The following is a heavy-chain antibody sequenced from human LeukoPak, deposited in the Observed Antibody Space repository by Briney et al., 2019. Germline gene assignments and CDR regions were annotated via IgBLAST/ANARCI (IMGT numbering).Heavy chain of an antibody. Sequence: GSLRLSCAASGFTFSSYGMHWVRQPPGKGLEWIGEINHSGSTNYNPSLKSRVTISVDTSKNQFSLKLSSVTAADTAVYYCARGSGRSSLYYFDYWGQGTLVTVSS. CDR2: INHSGST. CDR1: GFTFSSYG. J-gene: IGHJ4*02. V-gene: IGHV4-34*01. CDR3: ARGSGRSSLYYFDY. D-gene: IGHD6-6*01.